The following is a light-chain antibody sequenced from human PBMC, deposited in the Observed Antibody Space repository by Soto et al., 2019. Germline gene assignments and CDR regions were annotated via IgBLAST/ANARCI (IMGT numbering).Light chain of an antibody. CDR1: QSINNF. V-gene: IGKV1-39*01. Sequence: IQMTQSPSSLSAYVGDRVTITCRASQSINNFLNWYQQKPGQAPKLLMYSATTLLGGVPSRFSGSGSGTDFSLTISSLQPEDFATYYCQQSFSTPQTFGQGTKVDIK. CDR3: QQSFSTPQT. CDR2: SAT. J-gene: IGKJ1*01.